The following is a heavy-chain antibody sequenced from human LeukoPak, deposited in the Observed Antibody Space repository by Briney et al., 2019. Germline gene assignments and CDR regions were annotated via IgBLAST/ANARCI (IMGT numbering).Heavy chain of an antibody. V-gene: IGHV3-30*04. Sequence: GGSLRLSCAASGFTFSSYAMHWVRQAPGKGLEWVAVISYDGSNKYYADSVKGRFTISRDNSKNTLYLQMNSLRAEDTAVYYYARDWVSAYNDSSGYSRVLDYWGQGTLVTVSS. CDR1: GFTFSSYA. D-gene: IGHD3-22*01. CDR3: ARDWVSAYNDSSGYSRVLDY. J-gene: IGHJ4*02. CDR2: ISYDGSNK.